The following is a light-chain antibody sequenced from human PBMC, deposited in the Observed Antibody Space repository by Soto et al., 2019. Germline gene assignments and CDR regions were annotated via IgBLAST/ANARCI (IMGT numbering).Light chain of an antibody. J-gene: IGKJ4*01. CDR2: DAS. CDR3: QQYDNLPLT. CDR1: QSISSY. V-gene: IGKV1-33*01. Sequence: DIQMTQSPAALSASVGDRGTITFRASQSISSYLNWYQQKPGKAPKLLIYDASNLETGVPSRFSGSGSGTDFTFTISSLQPEDIATYYCQQYDNLPLTFGGGTKVDIK.